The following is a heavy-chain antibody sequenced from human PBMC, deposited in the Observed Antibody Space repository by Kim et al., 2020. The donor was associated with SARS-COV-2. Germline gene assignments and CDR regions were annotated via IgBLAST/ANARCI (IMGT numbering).Heavy chain of an antibody. V-gene: IGHV3-48*04. CDR3: ASTLKGSGSYYNYYYYGMDV. J-gene: IGHJ6*02. CDR1: GFTFSSYS. D-gene: IGHD3-10*01. Sequence: GGSLRLSCAASGFTFSSYSMNWVRQAPGKGLEWVSYISSSSNTIFYADSVKGRFTISRDDAKNSLFLQMNSLRAEDTAVYYCASTLKGSGSYYNYYYYGMDVWGQGTTVTVSS. CDR2: ISSSSNTI.